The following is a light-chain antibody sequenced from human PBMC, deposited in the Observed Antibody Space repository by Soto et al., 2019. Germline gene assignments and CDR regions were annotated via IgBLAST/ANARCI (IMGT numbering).Light chain of an antibody. CDR3: QSYDSSLSGYV. J-gene: IGLJ1*01. CDR1: SSDVGGHNY. V-gene: IGLV2-11*01. Sequence: QSVLTQPRSVSGSPGQSVTISCTGTSSDVGGHNYVSWYQQHPGKAPKLMISSVSKRPSGVPDRFSGSKSGNTASLTISGLQAEDEADYYCQSYDSSLSGYVFGTGTKVTVL. CDR2: SVS.